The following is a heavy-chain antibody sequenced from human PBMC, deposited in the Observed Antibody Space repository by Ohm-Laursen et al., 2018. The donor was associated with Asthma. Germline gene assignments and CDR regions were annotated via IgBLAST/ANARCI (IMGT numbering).Heavy chain of an antibody. CDR3: ARDSPSVEVATTDFDY. CDR2: GGSYYDGGLK. V-gene: IGHV3-30-3*01. D-gene: IGHD5-24*01. CDR1: GFTFRSYA. Sequence: SLRLSCSASGFTFRSYAMHWVRQAPGKGLEWVAVGGSYYDGGLKYYADSVNGRFTVSRDDSKNTLYLQMNSLRPDDTAVYYCARDSPSVEVATTDFDYWGQGTLVTVSS. J-gene: IGHJ4*02.